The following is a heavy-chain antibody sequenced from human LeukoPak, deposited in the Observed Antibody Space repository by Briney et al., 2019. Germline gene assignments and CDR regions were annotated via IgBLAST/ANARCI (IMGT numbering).Heavy chain of an antibody. CDR1: GGSISSYY. CDR2: IYYSGST. CDR3: ARESFGASPLVH. J-gene: IGHJ4*02. Sequence: SETLSLTCTVSGGSISSYYWSWIRQPPGKGLEWIGYIYYSGSTNYNPSLKSRVTISVDTCKNQFSLKLSSVTAADTAVYYCARESFGASPLVHWGQGTLVTVSS. V-gene: IGHV4-59*01. D-gene: IGHD4/OR15-4a*01.